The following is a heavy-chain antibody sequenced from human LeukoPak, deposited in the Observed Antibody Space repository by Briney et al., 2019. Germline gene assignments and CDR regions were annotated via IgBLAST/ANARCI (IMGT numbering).Heavy chain of an antibody. Sequence: GESLRLSCAASGFTFNNYYMTWVRQAPGKGLEWISYITSSGASTYYADSVKGRFTISGDNAENSLFLQMNSLRAEDTAVYYCARGCSNGYNYFVYWGQGTLVTVSS. CDR1: GFTFNNYY. CDR3: ARGCSNGYNYFVY. D-gene: IGHD3-22*01. J-gene: IGHJ4*02. V-gene: IGHV3-11*01. CDR2: ITSSGAST.